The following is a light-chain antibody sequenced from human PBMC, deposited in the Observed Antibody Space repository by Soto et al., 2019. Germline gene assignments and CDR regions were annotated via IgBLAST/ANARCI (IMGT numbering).Light chain of an antibody. V-gene: IGLV1-44*01. J-gene: IGLJ3*02. CDR2: TTN. Sequence: QSVLTQPPPASVTPGQRVSISCSGSSSNIGNNTVNWYQQFPETAPRLLIYTTNQRPSGVPDRFSGSKSGTSASLAISGLQSEDEADYYCAAWDDSLNGPVFGGGTKLTVL. CDR3: AAWDDSLNGPV. CDR1: SSNIGNNT.